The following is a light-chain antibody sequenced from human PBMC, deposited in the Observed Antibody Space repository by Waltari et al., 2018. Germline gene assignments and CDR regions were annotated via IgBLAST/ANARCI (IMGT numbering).Light chain of an antibody. CDR2: DVS. J-gene: IGLJ2*01. Sequence: QSALTQPASVSGSPGQSITISCTGTSSDVGGYNYVSWYQQHPGKAPKLMIFDVSNGPSGVANRLSGSKSGNTASLTISGLQAEDEADYYCSSYIGSSTLELFGGGTSLTVL. CDR3: SSYIGSSTLEL. CDR1: SSDVGGYNY. V-gene: IGLV2-14*03.